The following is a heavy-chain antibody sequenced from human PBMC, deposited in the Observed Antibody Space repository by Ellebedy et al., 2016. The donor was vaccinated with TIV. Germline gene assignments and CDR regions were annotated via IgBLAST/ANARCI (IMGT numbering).Heavy chain of an antibody. J-gene: IGHJ4*02. D-gene: IGHD2-15*01. V-gene: IGHV4-34*01. CDR3: SRHPMYCSGGSCYHLAPH. CDR1: GGSFSGYY. CDR2: INHSGST. Sequence: MPSETLSLTCAVYGGSFSGYYWSWIRQPPGKGLEWIGEINHSGSTNYNPSLKSRVTISVDTSNNQFSLKLSSVTAADTAVYYCSRHPMYCSGGSCYHLAPHWGQGTLVTVSS.